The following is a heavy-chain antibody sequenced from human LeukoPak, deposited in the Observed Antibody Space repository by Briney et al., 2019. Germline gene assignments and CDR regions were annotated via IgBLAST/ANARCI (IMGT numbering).Heavy chain of an antibody. J-gene: IGHJ4*02. CDR1: GGSISSGDYS. Sequence: SSETLSLTCTVSGGSISSGDYSWSWIRQPPGKGLEWIGYIYYSGSTYYNPSLKSRVTISVDTSKNQFSLKLSSVTAADTAVYYCAVYCSSTSCYRFDYWGQGTLVTVSS. CDR3: AVYCSSTSCYRFDY. D-gene: IGHD2-2*02. V-gene: IGHV4-30-4*01. CDR2: IYYSGST.